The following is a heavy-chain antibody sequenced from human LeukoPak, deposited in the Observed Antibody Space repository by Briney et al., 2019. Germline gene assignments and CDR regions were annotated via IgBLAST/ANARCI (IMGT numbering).Heavy chain of an antibody. J-gene: IGHJ4*02. Sequence: PGGSLRLSCAASGFAFSSYVMTWVRQAPGKGLEWVSYISSSGSTIYYADSVKGRFTISRDNAKNSLYLQMNSLRAEDTAVYYCARGLAYCGGDCYSRAYYFDYWGQGTLVTVSS. D-gene: IGHD2-21*02. V-gene: IGHV3-48*03. CDR3: ARGLAYCGGDCYSRAYYFDY. CDR2: ISSSGSTI. CDR1: GFAFSSYV.